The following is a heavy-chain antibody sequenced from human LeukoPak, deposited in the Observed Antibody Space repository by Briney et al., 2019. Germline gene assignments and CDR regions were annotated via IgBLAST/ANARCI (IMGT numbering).Heavy chain of an antibody. D-gene: IGHD3-22*01. CDR2: IYYSGST. CDR1: GGSISSYY. V-gene: IGHV4-59*01. CDR3: ARSPAPSSGYYYVGLIDY. Sequence: SETLSLTCTVSGGSISSYYWSWIRQPPGKGLEWIGYIYYSGSTNHNPSLKSRVTISVDTSKNQFSLKLSSVTAADTAVYYCARSPAPSSGYYYVGLIDYWGQGTLVTVSS. J-gene: IGHJ4*02.